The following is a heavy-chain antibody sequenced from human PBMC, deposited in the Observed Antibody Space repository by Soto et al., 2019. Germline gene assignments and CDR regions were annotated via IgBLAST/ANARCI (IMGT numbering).Heavy chain of an antibody. CDR1: GGSISSYY. CDR3: ARMYDYDFWSGPDYYYMDF. J-gene: IGHJ6*03. V-gene: IGHV4-59*08. Sequence: SETLSLTCTVSGGSISSYYWSWIRQPPGKGLEWIGYIYYSGSTNYNPSLKSRVTISVDTSKNQFSLKLSSVTAADTAVYYCARMYDYDFWSGPDYYYMDFWGKGTTVTVSS. CDR2: IYYSGST. D-gene: IGHD3-3*01.